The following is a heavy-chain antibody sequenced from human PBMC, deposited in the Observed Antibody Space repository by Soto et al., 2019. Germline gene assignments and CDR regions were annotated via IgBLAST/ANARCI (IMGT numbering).Heavy chain of an antibody. Sequence: SETLSLTCSVSGDSISNLDYFWAWIRQPPGQALEYIGYIYKSATTYYNPSFESRVAISVDTSKSHFSLNVTSVTAADTAVYFCARGRYCLTGRCFPNWFDSWGQGTLVTVSS. D-gene: IGHD2-15*01. J-gene: IGHJ5*01. V-gene: IGHV4-30-4*01. CDR2: IYKSATT. CDR3: ARGRYCLTGRCFPNWFDS. CDR1: GDSISNLDYF.